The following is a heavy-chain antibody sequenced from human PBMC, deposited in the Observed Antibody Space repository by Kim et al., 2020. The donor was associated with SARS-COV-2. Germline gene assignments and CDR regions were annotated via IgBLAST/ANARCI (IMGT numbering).Heavy chain of an antibody. V-gene: IGHV4-34*01. D-gene: IGHD6-13*01. J-gene: IGHJ4*02. CDR2: INHSGST. CDR1: GGSFSGYY. CDR3: AREGESSRPFDY. Sequence: SETLSLTCAVYGGSFSGYYWSWIRQPPGKGLEWIGEINHSGSTNYNPSLKSRVTISVDTSKNQFSLKLSPVTAADTAVYYCAREGESSRPFDYWGQGTLVTVSS.